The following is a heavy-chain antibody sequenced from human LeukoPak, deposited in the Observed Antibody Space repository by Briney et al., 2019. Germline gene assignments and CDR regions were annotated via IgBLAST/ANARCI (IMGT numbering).Heavy chain of an antibody. V-gene: IGHV3-48*01. CDR2: IAYTGTI. Sequence: PGGSLRLSCAASGLSFSSYSMNWVRQAPGKGLEWVAYIAYTGTIHYADSVRGRFAISRDNAKNSLYLELNSLRVEDTAVYYCARDPHALDYWGQGTRVTVSS. CDR3: ARDPHALDY. CDR1: GLSFSSYS. J-gene: IGHJ4*02.